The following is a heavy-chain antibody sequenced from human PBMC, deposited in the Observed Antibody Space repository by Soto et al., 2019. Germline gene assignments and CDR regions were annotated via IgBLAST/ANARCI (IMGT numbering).Heavy chain of an antibody. Sequence: SETLSLTFTVSEGSIRGYYWSWIRQPPGKGLEWIGYFHYTGISNYNSSLKSRVTMSLDTSKNQFSLKLSSVRAADTAIYYCARGASNWQYFDYWGQGALVTVSS. CDR3: ARGASNWQYFDY. J-gene: IGHJ4*02. CDR1: EGSIRGYY. V-gene: IGHV4-59*01. CDR2: FHYTGIS. D-gene: IGHD4-4*01.